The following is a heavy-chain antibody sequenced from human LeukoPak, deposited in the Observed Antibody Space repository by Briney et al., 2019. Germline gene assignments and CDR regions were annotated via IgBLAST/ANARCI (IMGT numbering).Heavy chain of an antibody. D-gene: IGHD2-2*01. CDR3: ARENSHQLPYTLDY. CDR2: IKQDGSEK. V-gene: IGHV3-7*01. J-gene: IGHJ4*02. CDR1: GFTFSSYW. Sequence: PGGSLRLYCAGSGFTFSSYWMTWVRQAPGKGLEWVANIKQDGSEKYSVDSVKGRFTISRDNAKNSLYLQMNSLRPEDTAVYYCARENSHQLPYTLDYWGQGTLVTVSS.